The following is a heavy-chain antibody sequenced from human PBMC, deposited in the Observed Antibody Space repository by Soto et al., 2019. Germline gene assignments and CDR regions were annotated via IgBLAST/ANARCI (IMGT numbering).Heavy chain of an antibody. CDR1: GYAFTRNW. CDR2: INPSGGST. Sequence: ASVKVSCKASGYAFTRNWIHWVRRAPGQGLEWMGIINPSGGSTYYAQKFQGRVTLTRDTSTSTVYMALTSLTSEDTAVYYCARDHSISPSGDWWLDPWGQGTQVTVSS. CDR3: ARDHSISPSGDWWLDP. D-gene: IGHD2-21*01. J-gene: IGHJ5*02. V-gene: IGHV1-46*01.